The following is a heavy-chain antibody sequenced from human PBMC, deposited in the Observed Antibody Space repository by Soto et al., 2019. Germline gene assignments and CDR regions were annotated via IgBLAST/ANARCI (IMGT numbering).Heavy chain of an antibody. Sequence: SETLSLTCTVSGGSFKSGRYSWSWIRQPAGKGVEWIVYVYHTARTSYNPSLKSRVSISMDTSKNQFSLNLDSVTPADTAVYFCARDFAYFDSWGQGTLVPVSS. D-gene: IGHD3-3*01. CDR2: VYHTART. CDR3: ARDFAYFDS. V-gene: IGHV4-61*01. J-gene: IGHJ4*02. CDR1: GGSFKSGRYS.